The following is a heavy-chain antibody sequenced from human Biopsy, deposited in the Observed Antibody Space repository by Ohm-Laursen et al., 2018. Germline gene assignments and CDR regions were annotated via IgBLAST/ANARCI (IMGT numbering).Heavy chain of an antibody. V-gene: IGHV3-30*18. D-gene: IGHD5-18*01. CDR2: IFYDGSNT. CDR3: AKDRYNYTPIGGFSMDV. J-gene: IGHJ6*02. Sequence: LSLTCAASGFTFNNYGMQWVRQAPGKGLEWVAFIFYDGSNTYYADSVKGRFTISRDNSRDTLYLQMSSLRAEDTAAYYCAKDRYNYTPIGGFSMDVWGQGTTVTVSS. CDR1: GFTFNNYG.